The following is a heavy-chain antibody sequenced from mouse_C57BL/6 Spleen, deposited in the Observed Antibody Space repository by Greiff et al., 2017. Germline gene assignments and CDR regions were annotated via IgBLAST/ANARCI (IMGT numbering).Heavy chain of an antibody. CDR1: GFTFNTYA. CDR2: IRSKSSNYAT. D-gene: IGHD1-1*01. Sequence: DVKLVESGGGLVQPKGSLKLSCAASGFTFNTYAMHWVRQAPGKGLEWVARIRSKSSNYATYYADSVKDRFTISRDDSQSMLYLQMNNLKTEDTAMYYCVRAPDYYGSSYCFDYWGQGTTLTVSS. V-gene: IGHV10-3*01. J-gene: IGHJ2*01. CDR3: VRAPDYYGSSYCFDY.